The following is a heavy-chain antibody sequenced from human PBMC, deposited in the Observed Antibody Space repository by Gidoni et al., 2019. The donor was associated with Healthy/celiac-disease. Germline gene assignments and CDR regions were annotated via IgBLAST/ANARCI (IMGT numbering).Heavy chain of an antibody. CDR2: INHSGST. CDR3: ARVGCTNGVCSDY. V-gene: IGHV4-34*01. CDR1: GGSFSGYY. D-gene: IGHD2-8*01. J-gene: IGHJ4*02. Sequence: QVQLQQWGAGLLKPSETLSLTCAVYGGSFSGYYWSWIRQPPGKGLEWIGEINHSGSTNYNPSLKSRVTISVDTSKNQFSLKLSSVTAADTAVYYCARVGCTNGVCSDYWGQGTLVTVSS.